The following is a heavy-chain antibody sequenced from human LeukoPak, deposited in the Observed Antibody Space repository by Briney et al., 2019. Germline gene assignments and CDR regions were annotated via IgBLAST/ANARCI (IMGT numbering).Heavy chain of an antibody. Sequence: SETLSLTCTVSGASISNSYWNWIRQPPGKGLGWVGHIYYNGSTNYNPSLKSRVTISVDTSKNQFSLNLNSVTAADTAVYSCARSLGTYTSGLLGYWGKGTLVTVSS. CDR3: ARSLGTYTSGLLGY. D-gene: IGHD5-18*01. J-gene: IGHJ4*02. CDR1: GASISNSY. CDR2: IYYNGST. V-gene: IGHV4-59*01.